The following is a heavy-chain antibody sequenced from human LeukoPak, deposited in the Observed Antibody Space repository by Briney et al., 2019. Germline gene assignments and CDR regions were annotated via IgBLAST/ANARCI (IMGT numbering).Heavy chain of an antibody. J-gene: IGHJ4*02. V-gene: IGHV3-48*04. CDR2: VSSSSRTI. CDR1: GFTFNTYS. D-gene: IGHD4-23*01. CDR3: ARDLGLYDYGGNIDF. Sequence: GGSLRLSCTASGFTFNTYSTNWVRQASGKGLEWVSYVSSSSRTIYYADSVKGRFTISRDNAKNSLYLQMNSLRAEDTAVYYCARDLGLYDYGGNIDFWGQGTLVTVSS.